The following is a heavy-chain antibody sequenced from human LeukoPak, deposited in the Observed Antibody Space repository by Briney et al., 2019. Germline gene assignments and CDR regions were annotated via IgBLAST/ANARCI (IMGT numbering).Heavy chain of an antibody. D-gene: IGHD3-16*01. V-gene: IGHV3-7*01. J-gene: IGHJ4*02. Sequence: GGSLRLSCAASGFTLSNAWMNWVRQAPGKGLEWVANIKQDGSEKYYADSVKGRITISRDNSMNTLYLQTNSLRAEDTAVYYCARVRWGSDNALDSWGQGTLVTGSS. CDR2: IKQDGSEK. CDR1: GFTLSNAW. CDR3: ARVRWGSDNALDS.